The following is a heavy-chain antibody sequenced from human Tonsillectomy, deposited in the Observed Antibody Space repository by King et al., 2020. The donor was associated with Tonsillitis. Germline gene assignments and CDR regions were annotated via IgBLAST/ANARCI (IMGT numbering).Heavy chain of an antibody. J-gene: IGHJ3*02. CDR3: ARHYDSDGYSSFDI. CDR1: RDSFNIYW. V-gene: IGHV5-51*01. Sequence: VQLVESGAEVKKPGESLKISCKGSRDSFNIYWIGWVRQMPGKGLEWMGVIYVGDSDTRYSPSFQGQVTISADKSISTAYLQWRSLKASDNAMYYCARHYDSDGYSSFDIWGQGTMVTVSA. D-gene: IGHD3-22*01. CDR2: IYVGDSDT.